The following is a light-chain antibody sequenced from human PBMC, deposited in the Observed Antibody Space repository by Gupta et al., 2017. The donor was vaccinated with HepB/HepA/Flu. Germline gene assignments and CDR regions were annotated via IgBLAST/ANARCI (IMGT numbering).Light chain of an antibody. J-gene: IGKJ5*01. Sequence: EFVLTQSPDTLSLSPGERATLSCRASQSVNDYLAWYQQKPGQAPRLLIYGASSRATGIPDRCSGSGSGTDFTLTISRLEPEDFAVYYCQQYGSSTVTFGQGTRLE. CDR1: QSVNDY. CDR2: GAS. V-gene: IGKV3-20*01. CDR3: QQYGSSTVT.